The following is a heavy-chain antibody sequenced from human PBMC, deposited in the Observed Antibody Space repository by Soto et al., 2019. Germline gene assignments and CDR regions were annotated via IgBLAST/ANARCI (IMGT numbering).Heavy chain of an antibody. V-gene: IGHV1-18*01. D-gene: IGHD3-22*01. J-gene: IGHJ4*02. Sequence: ASVKISCKASGYIFSSYGITWVRQAPGQGPEWMGWISPYNGNTYYAQKLQGRVTMTTDTLTSTASMELRSLRSDDTAVYYCATDLPPYGYDSSHPFDYWGQGNLVTASS. CDR3: ATDLPPYGYDSSHPFDY. CDR2: ISPYNGNT. CDR1: GYIFSSYG.